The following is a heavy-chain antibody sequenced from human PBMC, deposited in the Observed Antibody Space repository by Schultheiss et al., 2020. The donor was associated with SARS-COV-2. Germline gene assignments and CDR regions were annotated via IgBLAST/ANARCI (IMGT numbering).Heavy chain of an antibody. CDR3: AKDRYCSGGACLRSYFDY. CDR2: INHSGST. CDR1: GGSFSGYY. V-gene: IGHV4-34*01. D-gene: IGHD2-15*01. J-gene: IGHJ4*02. Sequence: SETLSLTCAVYGGSFSGYYWSWIRQPPGKGLEWIGEINHSGSTNYNPSLQSRVTISVDTSKNQFSLKLSSVTAADTAVYFCAKDRYCSGGACLRSYFDYWGQGTLVTVSS.